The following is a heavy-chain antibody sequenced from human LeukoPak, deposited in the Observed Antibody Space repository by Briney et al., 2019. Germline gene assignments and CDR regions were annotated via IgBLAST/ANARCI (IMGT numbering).Heavy chain of an antibody. Sequence: TGGSLRLSCAASGFTFSSYEMNWVRQAPGKGLEWVSYISTSGSTIYYADSVKGRFTISRDNAKNSLFLQMNSLGAEDTAVYYCARGIAAPDYWGQGTLVTVSS. CDR2: ISTSGSTI. CDR3: ARGIAAPDY. J-gene: IGHJ4*02. CDR1: GFTFSSYE. D-gene: IGHD6-13*01. V-gene: IGHV3-48*03.